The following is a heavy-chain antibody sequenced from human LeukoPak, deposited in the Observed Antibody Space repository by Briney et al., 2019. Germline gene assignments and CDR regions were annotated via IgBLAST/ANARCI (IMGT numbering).Heavy chain of an antibody. J-gene: IGHJ3*02. D-gene: IGHD3-22*01. Sequence: PGRSLRLSCVASGFTFSRYGMHWVRQAPGKGLEWVAVICYDGNNKYYADSVNGRFTISRDNSKNTLYLQMNSLRAEDTAVYYCARPYYDSSGYYYWGNAFDIWGQGTMVTVSS. CDR2: ICYDGNNK. CDR1: GFTFSRYG. V-gene: IGHV3-33*01. CDR3: ARPYYDSSGYYYWGNAFDI.